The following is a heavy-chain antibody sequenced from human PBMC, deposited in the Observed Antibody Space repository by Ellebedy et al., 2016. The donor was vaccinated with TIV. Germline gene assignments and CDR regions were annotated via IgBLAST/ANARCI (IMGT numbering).Heavy chain of an antibody. CDR2: IYYSGST. J-gene: IGHJ3*02. CDR3: AREFGGLSPLDI. CDR1: GGSISSYY. D-gene: IGHD3-10*01. V-gene: IGHV4-59*01. Sequence: MPSETLSLTCTVSGGSISSYYWSRIRKPQGKGLEWIGYIYYSGSTNYNPSLKSRVTISVDTSKNPFSLKLSSVTAADTAVYYCAREFGGLSPLDIWGQGTMVTVSS.